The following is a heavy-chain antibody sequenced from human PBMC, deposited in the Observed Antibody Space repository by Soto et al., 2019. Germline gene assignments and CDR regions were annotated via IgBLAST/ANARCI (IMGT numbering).Heavy chain of an antibody. CDR3: ARDVPAAGIPNRGGYYMDV. D-gene: IGHD6-13*01. J-gene: IGHJ6*03. Sequence: QVQLVQSGAEVKKPGASVKVSCKASGYTFTTYALHWVRQAPGQRLEWMGWINVDNSNTKHSQKFQGRVTITRDTSASTAYMELSGLRSEDTAVYYCARDVPAAGIPNRGGYYMDVWGKGTTVTVSS. CDR1: GYTFTTYA. V-gene: IGHV1-3*01. CDR2: INVDNSNT.